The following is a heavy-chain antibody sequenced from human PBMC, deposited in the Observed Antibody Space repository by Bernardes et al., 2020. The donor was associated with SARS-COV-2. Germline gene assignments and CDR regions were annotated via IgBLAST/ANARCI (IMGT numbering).Heavy chain of an antibody. CDR3: ARPGTSGTTVDS. Sequence: GVSLRLSCAASGLTFSNFYMTWIRQAPGKGLEWVSYISRSSTYINYSDSVKGRFSISRDNARSSLYLQLNRLRAEDTAVYYCARPGTSGTTVDSWGQGTLVTVSS. CDR2: ISRSSTYI. V-gene: IGHV3-11*03. J-gene: IGHJ4*02. CDR1: GLTFSNFY. D-gene: IGHD1-1*01.